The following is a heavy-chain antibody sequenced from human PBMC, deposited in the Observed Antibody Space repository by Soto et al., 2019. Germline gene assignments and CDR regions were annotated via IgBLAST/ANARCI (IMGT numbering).Heavy chain of an antibody. V-gene: IGHV1-18*01. D-gene: IGHD2-8*01. CDR1: GYTFRTYV. CDR2: ISAYSGYT. Sequence: YLVQPGAEVQKPGDSVRVSCEASGYTFRTYVLSCVRQVPGQGLAWMAWISAYSGYTKYPQKFQDGVTVNTDTSTSTGYMELRVLSSDATAVYDCASVIVCSNGNCYIDYWGQGTVVTFS. CDR3: ASVIVCSNGNCYIDY. J-gene: IGHJ4*02.